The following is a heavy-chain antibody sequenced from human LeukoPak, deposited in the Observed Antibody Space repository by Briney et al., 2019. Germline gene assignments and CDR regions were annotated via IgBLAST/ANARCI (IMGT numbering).Heavy chain of an antibody. CDR2: ISISSSTI. Sequence: GGSLRLSCAASGFTFSSYSMNWVRQAPGKGLEWVSYISISSSTIYYAYSVKGRFTISRENANNALYWQMNTLRAEHTALYYCVRDFMYTTACTGCWGQGTLVTVSS. V-gene: IGHV3-48*04. CDR1: GFTFSSYS. D-gene: IGHD4-11*01. CDR3: VRDFMYTTACTGC. J-gene: IGHJ4*02.